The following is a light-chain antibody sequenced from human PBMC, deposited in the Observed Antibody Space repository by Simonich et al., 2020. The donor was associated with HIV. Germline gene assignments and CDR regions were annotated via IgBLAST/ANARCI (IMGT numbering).Light chain of an antibody. CDR2: WAS. CDR3: QQYYITPHT. Sequence: DIVMTQSPDSLAVSLGERATINCKSSQTVLYSSNNTNYLAWYQQKPELPPNLLIYWASTRESGVPDRFNGSGSETDFTLTISSLQAEDVAVYYCQQYYITPHTFGQGTKVEIK. V-gene: IGKV4-1*01. CDR1: QTVLYSSNNTNY. J-gene: IGKJ1*01.